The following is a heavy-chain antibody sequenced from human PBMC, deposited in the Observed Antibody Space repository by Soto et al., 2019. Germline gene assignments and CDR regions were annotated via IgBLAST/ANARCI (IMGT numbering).Heavy chain of an antibody. CDR2: INHSGST. CDR3: ARGPRLSGYYLNWFDP. Sequence: PSETLSLTCAVYGGSFSGYYWSWIRQPPGKGLEWIGEINHSGSTNYNPSLKSRVTISVDTSKNQFSLKRSSVTAADTAVYYCARGPRLSGYYLNWFDPWGQGTLVTVSS. V-gene: IGHV4-34*01. CDR1: GGSFSGYY. D-gene: IGHD3-22*01. J-gene: IGHJ5*02.